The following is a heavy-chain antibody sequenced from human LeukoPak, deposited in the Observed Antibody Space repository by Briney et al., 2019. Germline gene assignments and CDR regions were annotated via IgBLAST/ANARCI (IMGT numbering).Heavy chain of an antibody. CDR2: ISGSGDST. J-gene: IGHJ5*02. CDR3: AKVWGPNWFDP. Sequence: PGGSLRLSCAASGFTFSNYAMNWVRQAPGQGLEWVSAISGSGDSTYYADSVKGRFTISRDNSKSTLYLQMNSLRAEDTAIYYCAKVWGPNWFDPWGQGTLVTVSS. V-gene: IGHV3-23*01. D-gene: IGHD7-27*01. CDR1: GFTFSNYA.